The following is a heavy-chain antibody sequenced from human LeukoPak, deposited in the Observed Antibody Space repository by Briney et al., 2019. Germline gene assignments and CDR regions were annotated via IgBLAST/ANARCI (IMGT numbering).Heavy chain of an antibody. CDR1: RGTFSSHT. J-gene: IGHJ4*02. Sequence: GASVKVSCKASRGTFSSHTINWVRQAPGQGLEWMGRIIPILGIANYAQKFQGRVTITADKSTTTSYMELSSLRSEDTAVYYCARGVEMATITHFDYWGQGTLVTVSS. D-gene: IGHD5-24*01. CDR3: ARGVEMATITHFDY. V-gene: IGHV1-69*02. CDR2: IIPILGIA.